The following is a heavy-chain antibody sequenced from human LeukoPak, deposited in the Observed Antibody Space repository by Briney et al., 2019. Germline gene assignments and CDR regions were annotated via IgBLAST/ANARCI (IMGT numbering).Heavy chain of an antibody. CDR3: ATEGYSSSWFEY. J-gene: IGHJ4*02. Sequence: GGSLRLSCAASGFTLSSYDMHWVRQVTGKGLEWVSGIDIVGDTYYPASVKGRFTISRDNAKNSLYLQMNSLRAEDTAVYYCATEGYSSSWFEYWGQGTLVTVSS. CDR1: GFTLSSYD. CDR2: IDIVGDT. V-gene: IGHV3-13*01. D-gene: IGHD6-13*01.